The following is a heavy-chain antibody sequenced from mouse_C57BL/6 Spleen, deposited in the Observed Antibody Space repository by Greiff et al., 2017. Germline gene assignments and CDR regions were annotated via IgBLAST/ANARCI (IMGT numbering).Heavy chain of an antibody. Sequence: EVKLMESGGGLVKPGGSLKLSCAASGFTFSDYGMHWVRQAPEKGLEWVAYISSGSSTLYYADTVKGRFTISRDNAKNTLCLQMTSLRSEDTAMYYCARQDYDDAMDYWGQGTSGTVSS. CDR1: GFTFSDYG. CDR3: ARQDYDDAMDY. CDR2: ISSGSSTL. J-gene: IGHJ4*01. V-gene: IGHV5-17*01. D-gene: IGHD2-4*01.